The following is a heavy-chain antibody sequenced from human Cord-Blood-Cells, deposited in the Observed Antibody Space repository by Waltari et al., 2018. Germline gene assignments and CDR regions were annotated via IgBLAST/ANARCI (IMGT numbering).Heavy chain of an antibody. CDR1: GYTFTGYY. CDR2: INPNSGGT. V-gene: IGHV1-2*02. J-gene: IGHJ3*02. Sequence: QVQLVQSGAEVKKPGASVKVSCKASGYTFTGYYMHWVRQAPGQGLEWMGWINPNSGGTNYAQKFQGRGTMTRDTSISTAYMGLSRLRSDDTAVYYCARDQRRAAAGIFVAFDIWGQGTMVTVSS. D-gene: IGHD6-13*01. CDR3: ARDQRRAAAGIFVAFDI.